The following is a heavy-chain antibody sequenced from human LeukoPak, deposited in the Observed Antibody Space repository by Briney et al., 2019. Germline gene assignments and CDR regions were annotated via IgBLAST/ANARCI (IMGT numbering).Heavy chain of an antibody. D-gene: IGHD6-19*01. J-gene: IGHJ4*02. CDR1: GAPISCFY. CDR3: VQTTGWPGFDY. Sequence: SETLSLTCTASGAPISCFYWNWVRQPPGKGLEWIGNIYNGVPTFFNPSLKSRVTLSVDTSKTQFSLQLASVTAADTAVYYCVQTTGWPGFDYWGQGILVTVSS. CDR2: IYNGVPT. V-gene: IGHV4-4*09.